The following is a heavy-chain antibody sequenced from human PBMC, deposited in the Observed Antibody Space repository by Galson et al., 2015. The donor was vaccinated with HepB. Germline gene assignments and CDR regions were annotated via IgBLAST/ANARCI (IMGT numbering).Heavy chain of an antibody. J-gene: IGHJ6*02. CDR1: GLTFSTYW. CDR3: LLSLDV. D-gene: IGHD2-21*01. V-gene: IGHV3-7*03. CDR2: INQDGSEK. Sequence: SLRLSCAASGLTFSTYWMSWVRQAPGKGLEWVGKINQDGSEKYYVDSVKGRFTISRDNAKNSLYLQMNSLRAGDTAVYYCLLSLDVWGQGTTATVSS.